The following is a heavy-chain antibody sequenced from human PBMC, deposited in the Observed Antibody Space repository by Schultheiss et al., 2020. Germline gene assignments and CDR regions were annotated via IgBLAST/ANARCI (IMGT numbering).Heavy chain of an antibody. J-gene: IGHJ6*02. CDR1: GFTFSSYS. D-gene: IGHD6-6*01. CDR2: ISSSSSTI. Sequence: GGSLRLSCAASGFTFSSYSMNWVRQAPGKGLEWVSYISSSSSTIYYADSVKGRFTISRDNAKNSLYLQMNSLRAEDTAVYYCARDDSIAARYYYYGMDVWGQGTTVTGSS. V-gene: IGHV3-48*01. CDR3: ARDDSIAARYYYYGMDV.